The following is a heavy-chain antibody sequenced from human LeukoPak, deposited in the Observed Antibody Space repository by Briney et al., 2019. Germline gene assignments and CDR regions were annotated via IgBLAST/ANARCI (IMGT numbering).Heavy chain of an antibody. V-gene: IGHV4-59*08. CDR1: GGSISSYY. CDR2: IYYSGST. D-gene: IGHD3-22*01. J-gene: IGHJ4*02. CDR3: ARWGSYYYDSSGYYYSDY. Sequence: SETLSLTCSVSGGSISSYYWSWIRQPPGKGLEWIGYIYYSGSTNYNPSLKSRVTISVDTSKNQFSLKLSSVTAADTAVYYCARWGSYYYDSSGYYYSDYWGQGTLVTVSS.